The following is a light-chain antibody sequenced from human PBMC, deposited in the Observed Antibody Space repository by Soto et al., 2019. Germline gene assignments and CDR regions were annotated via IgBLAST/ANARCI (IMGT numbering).Light chain of an antibody. Sequence: LAQPPSVSGSPGQSVTISCAGTSSDFSSYNCVSWYQRPPGTGPKLIIYEVNNRPSGVPDRFSGSKSGNTASLTISGLQAEDDAEYYCSLYTTDSTYVFGTGTKVTVL. J-gene: IGLJ1*01. CDR3: SLYTTDSTYV. V-gene: IGLV2-18*01. CDR2: EVN. CDR1: SSDFSSYNC.